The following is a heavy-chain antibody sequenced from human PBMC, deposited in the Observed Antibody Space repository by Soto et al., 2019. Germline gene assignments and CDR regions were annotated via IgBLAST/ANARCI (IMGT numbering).Heavy chain of an antibody. V-gene: IGHV1-69*01. CDR1: GGTLSSYA. J-gene: IGHJ4*02. CDR3: ARDSDHSYDY. D-gene: IGHD4-4*01. Sequence: QVQLVQSGAEVKKPGSSVKVSCRASGGTLSSYAITWVRQAPGQGLEWMGGIIPIFGTTNYAQKFQGRIAITADESTSTAYMDLSSLRSEDTAVYYCARDSDHSYDYWGQGTLVTVSS. CDR2: IIPIFGTT.